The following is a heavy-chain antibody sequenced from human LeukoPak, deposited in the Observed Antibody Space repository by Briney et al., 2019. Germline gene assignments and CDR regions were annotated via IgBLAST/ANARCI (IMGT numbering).Heavy chain of an antibody. D-gene: IGHD1-14*01. CDR2: INPGGSSI. Sequence: GGSLRLSCAASGFTFSSYWMHWVRQVPGKGLVWVARINPGGSSITYADSVKGRFTISRDNAKNTLYLQMDSLRAEDTGAYYCARSNQADDYWGQGTRVTVSS. V-gene: IGHV3-74*01. CDR1: GFTFSSYW. J-gene: IGHJ4*02. CDR3: ARSNQADDY.